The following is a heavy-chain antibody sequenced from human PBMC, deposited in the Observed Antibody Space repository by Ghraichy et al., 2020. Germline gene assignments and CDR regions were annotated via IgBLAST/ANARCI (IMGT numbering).Heavy chain of an antibody. V-gene: IGHV3-15*01. J-gene: IGHJ6*03. Sequence: GGSLRLSCAASGFTFSNAWMSWVRQAPGKGLEWVGRIKSKTDGGTTDYAAPVKGRFTISRDDSKNTLYLQMNSLKTEDTAVYYCTTVRYYYYYYYYMDVWGKGTTVTVSS. D-gene: IGHD2-15*01. CDR2: IKSKTDGGTT. CDR3: TTVRYYYYYYYYMDV. CDR1: GFTFSNAW.